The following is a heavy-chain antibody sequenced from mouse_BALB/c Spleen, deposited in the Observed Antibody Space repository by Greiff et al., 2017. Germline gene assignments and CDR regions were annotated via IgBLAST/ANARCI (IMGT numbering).Heavy chain of an antibody. J-gene: IGHJ4*01. D-gene: IGHD2-14*01. V-gene: IGHV1-26*01. Sequence: VQLQQSGPELVKPGASVKISCKASGYSFTGYYMHWVKQSHVKSLEWIGRINPYNGATSYNQNFKDKASLTVDKSSSTAYMELHSLTSEDSAVYYCARSSYRYDGNAMDYWGQGTSVTVSS. CDR3: ARSSYRYDGNAMDY. CDR2: INPYNGAT. CDR1: GYSFTGYY.